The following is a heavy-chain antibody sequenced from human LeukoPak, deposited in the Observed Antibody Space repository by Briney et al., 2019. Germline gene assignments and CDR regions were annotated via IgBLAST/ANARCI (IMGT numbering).Heavy chain of an antibody. Sequence: SVKVSCKASGATFSSYAISWVRQAPGRGLEWMGRIIPIFGTANYAQKFQGRVTITTDESTSTAYMELSSLRSEDTAVYYCARDLSFLGRYYYYMDVWGKGTTVTVS. CDR1: GATFSSYA. CDR2: IIPIFGTA. V-gene: IGHV1-69*05. CDR3: ARDLSFLGRYYYYMDV. D-gene: IGHD3-10*01. J-gene: IGHJ6*03.